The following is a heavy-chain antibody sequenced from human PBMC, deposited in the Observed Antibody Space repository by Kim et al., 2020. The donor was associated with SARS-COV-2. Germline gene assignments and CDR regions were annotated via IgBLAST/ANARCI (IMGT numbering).Heavy chain of an antibody. D-gene: IGHD3-22*01. CDR1: GFSLSTSGMC. Sequence: SGPTLVKPTQTLTLTCTFSGFSLSTSGMCVSWIRQPPGNALEWLARIDWDDDKYYSTSLKTRLTISKDTSKNQVVLTMTNMDPVDTATYYCARIRAPIVAMDVWGQGTTVTVSS. CDR2: IDWDDDK. CDR3: ARIRAPIVAMDV. J-gene: IGHJ6*02. V-gene: IGHV2-70*11.